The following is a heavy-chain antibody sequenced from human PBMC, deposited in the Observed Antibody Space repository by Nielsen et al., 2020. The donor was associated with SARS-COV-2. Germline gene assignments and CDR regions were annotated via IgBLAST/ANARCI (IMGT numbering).Heavy chain of an antibody. J-gene: IGHJ6*02. CDR3: AKVQGVTTTLYSYYYGMDV. D-gene: IGHD4-17*01. CDR1: GFTFSTYA. Sequence: GESLKISCAASGFTFSTYAMRWVRQAAGKGLEWVSGISGSGGTTYYADSVKGRFTISRDNSKNMLYMQMNSLRAEDTAVYYCAKVQGVTTTLYSYYYGMDVWGQGTTVPVSS. CDR2: ISGSGGTT. V-gene: IGHV3-23*01.